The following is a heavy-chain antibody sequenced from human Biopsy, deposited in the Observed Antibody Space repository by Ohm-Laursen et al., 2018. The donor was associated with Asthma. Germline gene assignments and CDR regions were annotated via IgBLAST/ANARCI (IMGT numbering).Heavy chain of an antibody. CDR3: ARAVDYSHYYGIDV. V-gene: IGHV1-18*01. J-gene: IGHJ6*02. Sequence: ASVKVSCKTSGYTFYSAGITWVRQAPGQGLEWMGWISVYNGNTRVAQKLQDRVTMITDTSTSTAYMELRSLRSDDTAVYFCARAVDYSHYYGIDVWGQGTTVTVS. CDR2: ISVYNGNT. D-gene: IGHD3-10*01. CDR1: GYTFYSAG.